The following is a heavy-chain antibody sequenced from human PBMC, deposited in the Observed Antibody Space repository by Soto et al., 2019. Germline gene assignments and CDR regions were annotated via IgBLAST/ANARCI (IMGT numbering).Heavy chain of an antibody. CDR3: VICQDGDYVWGSYRPYY. V-gene: IGHV1-18*01. J-gene: IGHJ4*02. D-gene: IGHD3-16*02. Sequence: ASVKVSCKASGYTFTSYGISWVRQAPGQGLEWMGWISAYNGNTNYAQKLQGRVTMTTDTSTSTAYMELRSLRSDDTAVYYFVICQDGDYVWGSYRPYYWGEGTLVTVP. CDR1: GYTFTSYG. CDR2: ISAYNGNT.